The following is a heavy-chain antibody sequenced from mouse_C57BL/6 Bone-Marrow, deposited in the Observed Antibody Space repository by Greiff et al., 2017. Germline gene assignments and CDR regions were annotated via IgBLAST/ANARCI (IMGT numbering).Heavy chain of an antibody. D-gene: IGHD2-3*01. CDR2: IHPNSGST. V-gene: IGHV1-64*01. CDR3: ARWDGYYWYFDV. CDR1: GYTFTSYW. J-gene: IGHJ1*03. Sequence: QVQLQQSGAELVKPGASVKLSCKASGYTFTSYWMHWVKQRPGQGLEWIGMIHPNSGSTNYNEKFKSKATLTVDKSSSTAYMQLSSLTSEDSAVYYCARWDGYYWYFDVRGTGTTVTVSS.